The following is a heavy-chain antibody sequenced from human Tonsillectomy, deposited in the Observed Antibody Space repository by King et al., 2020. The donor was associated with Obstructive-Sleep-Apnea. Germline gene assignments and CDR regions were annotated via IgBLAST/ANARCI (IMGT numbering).Heavy chain of an antibody. D-gene: IGHD3-22*01. V-gene: IGHV3-64D*06. CDR2: ISSNGGST. J-gene: IGHJ4*02. Sequence: VQLVESGGGLVQPGGSLRLSCSASGFTFSSYAMHWVRQAPGKGLEYVSAISSNGGSTYYADSVKGRFTISSDNSKNTLYLQMSSLRAEDTAVYYCVVGDDSSDYYYTYDYWGQGTLVTVSS. CDR3: VVGDDSSDYYYTYDY. CDR1: GFTFSSYA.